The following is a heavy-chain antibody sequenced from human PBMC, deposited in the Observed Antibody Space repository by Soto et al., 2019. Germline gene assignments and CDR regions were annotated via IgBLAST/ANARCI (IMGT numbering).Heavy chain of an antibody. CDR2: YNPMNHST. D-gene: IGHD6-19*01. CDR3: ARGAHGGGWYRDTLDV. J-gene: IGHJ3*01. V-gene: IGHV1-46*01. Sequence: VQVVQSGAEVKRPGASVKVSCKTSGYTFTTYYVEWVRQAPGQVHEWIGMYNPMNHSTRYSQQFQGRVTITSVTPMSTVYMELSSLRPADTAVYYCARGAHGGGWYRDTLDVWGQGTMVTVSS. CDR1: GYTFTTYY.